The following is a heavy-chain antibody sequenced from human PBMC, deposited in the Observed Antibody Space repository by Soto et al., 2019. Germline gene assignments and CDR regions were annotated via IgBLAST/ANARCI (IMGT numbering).Heavy chain of an antibody. V-gene: IGHV5-51*01. CDR3: ARVQVGSIIDY. CDR2: IYPADSDT. D-gene: IGHD1-26*01. CDR1: RYSFTNYW. J-gene: IGHJ4*02. Sequence: GESLKISCRASRYSFTNYWIGWVRQIPGKGLEWMGIIYPADSDTKYGPSFQGQVTISVDKSISTAYLQWSSLKASDSAVYYCARVQVGSIIDYWGQGTLVTVSS.